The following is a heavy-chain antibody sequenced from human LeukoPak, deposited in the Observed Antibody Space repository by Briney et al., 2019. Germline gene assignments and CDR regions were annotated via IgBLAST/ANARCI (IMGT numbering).Heavy chain of an antibody. D-gene: IGHD3-9*01. CDR3: ARVVTLRYFDWSQNWFDP. V-gene: IGHV1-18*04. Sequence: APVKVSCKASGYTFTSYGISWVRQAPGQGLEWMGWISAYNGNTNYAQKLQGRVTMTTDTSTSTAYMELRSLRSDDTAVYYCARVVTLRYFDWSQNWFDPWGQGTLVTVSS. J-gene: IGHJ5*02. CDR1: GYTFTSYG. CDR2: ISAYNGNT.